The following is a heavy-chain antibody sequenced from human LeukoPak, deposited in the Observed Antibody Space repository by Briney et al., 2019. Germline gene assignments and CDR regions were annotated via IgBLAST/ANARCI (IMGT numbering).Heavy chain of an antibody. CDR2: IYYSGST. CDR1: GGSISSGGYY. D-gene: IGHD3-10*01. Sequence: SQTLSLTCTVSGGSISSGGYYWSWIRQHPGKGLEWIGYIYYSGSTYYNPSPKSRVTISVDTSKNQFSLKLSSVTAADTAVYYCARDRITMVNEDPGEFDYWGQGTLVTVSS. J-gene: IGHJ4*02. V-gene: IGHV4-31*03. CDR3: ARDRITMVNEDPGEFDY.